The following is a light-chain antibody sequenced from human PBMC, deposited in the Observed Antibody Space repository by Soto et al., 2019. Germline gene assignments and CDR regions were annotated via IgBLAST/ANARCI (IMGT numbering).Light chain of an antibody. CDR3: QQRSN. CDR1: QSVSSY. CDR2: DAS. V-gene: IGKV3-11*01. Sequence: EIVLTQSPATLSLSPGERATLSCRASQSVSSYLAWYQQKPGQAPRLLIYDASNRATGIPARLSGSGSGTDFTLTISSLEPEDFAVYYCQQRSNFGQGTKLEIK. J-gene: IGKJ2*01.